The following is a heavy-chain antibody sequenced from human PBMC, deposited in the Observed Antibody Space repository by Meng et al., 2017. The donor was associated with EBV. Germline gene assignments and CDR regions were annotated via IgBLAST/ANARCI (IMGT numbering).Heavy chain of an antibody. D-gene: IGHD6-13*01. J-gene: IGHJ4*02. Sequence: QVQLAQSGAEVKRPGSSGKSSCKASGGTFSSYAISWVRQAPGQGLEWMGGIIPIFGTANYAQKFQGRVTITADKSTSTAYMELSSLRSEDTAVYYCARAEIAAAGRLDYWGQGTLVTVSS. CDR1: GGTFSSYA. CDR2: IIPIFGTA. CDR3: ARAEIAAAGRLDY. V-gene: IGHV1-69*06.